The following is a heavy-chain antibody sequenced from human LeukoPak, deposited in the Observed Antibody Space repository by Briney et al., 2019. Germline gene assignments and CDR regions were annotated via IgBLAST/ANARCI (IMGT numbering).Heavy chain of an antibody. D-gene: IGHD2-8*01. V-gene: IGHV3-74*01. Sequence: GGSLRLSCAASGFTFSSYWMHWVRQAPGKGLVWVSRINTDGSSTSYADSVKGRFTISRDNAKNTLYLQMNSLRAEDTAVYYCAKDQANISPGYFDLRGRGTLVTASS. CDR2: INTDGSST. J-gene: IGHJ2*01. CDR1: GFTFSSYW. CDR3: AKDQANISPGYFDL.